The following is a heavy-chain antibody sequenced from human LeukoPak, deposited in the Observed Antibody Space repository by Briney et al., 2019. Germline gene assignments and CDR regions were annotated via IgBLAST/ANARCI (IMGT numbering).Heavy chain of an antibody. CDR2: IDDDGRST. D-gene: IGHD4-17*01. J-gene: IGHJ6*02. Sequence: GGSLRLSCAASEFTFSSYWMHWVRQAPGKGLIWVSRIDDDGRSTNYADSVKGRFTISRDNAKNTLYLQMNSLRAEDTAVYYCARGYGDSRVHYYYGMDVWGQGTAVTVSS. V-gene: IGHV3-74*01. CDR3: ARGYGDSRVHYYYGMDV. CDR1: EFTFSSYW.